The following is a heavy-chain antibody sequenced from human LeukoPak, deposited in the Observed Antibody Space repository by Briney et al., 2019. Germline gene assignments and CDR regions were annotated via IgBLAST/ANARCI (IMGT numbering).Heavy chain of an antibody. CDR3: ARAYCSSTTCYTYDAFDI. Sequence: GGSLRLSCAASGFTFSGYNMNWVRQAPGKGLEWFSSIDSSSSYMYYPDSVRGRFTISRDNAKNSLDLQMNSLRAEDTAVYFCARAYCSSTTCYTYDAFDIWGQGTMVTVSS. CDR1: GFTFSGYN. CDR2: IDSSSSYM. D-gene: IGHD2-2*02. J-gene: IGHJ3*02. V-gene: IGHV3-21*01.